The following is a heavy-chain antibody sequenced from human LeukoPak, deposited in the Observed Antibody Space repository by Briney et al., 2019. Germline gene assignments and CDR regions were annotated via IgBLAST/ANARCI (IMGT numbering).Heavy chain of an antibody. D-gene: IGHD3/OR15-3a*01. CDR2: IYYSGST. V-gene: IGHV4-39*07. Sequence: PSETLSLTCTVSGGSISSSSCYWGWIRQPPGKGLEWIGTIYYSGSTYYNPSLKSRVTISVDTSKNQFSLNLSSVTAADTAVYYCARQNFLTGYFCAFDIWGQGTMVSVSS. CDR3: ARQNFLTGYFCAFDI. J-gene: IGHJ3*02. CDR1: GGSISSSSCY.